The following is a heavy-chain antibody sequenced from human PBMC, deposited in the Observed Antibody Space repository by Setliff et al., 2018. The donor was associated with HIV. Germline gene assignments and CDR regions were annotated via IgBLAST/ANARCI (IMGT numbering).Heavy chain of an antibody. CDR3: VGIYADYSYYLDV. Sequence: SETLFLTCTVSGHTIINGAYYWNWIRQPAGKGLEWIGRAYTSGSTNYNPSLKSRVTISVDTSKNQFSLKLSSVTAADTAMYYCVGIYADYSYYLDVWGKGTTVTVSS. J-gene: IGHJ6*03. CDR2: AYTSGST. CDR1: GHTIINGAYY. V-gene: IGHV4-61*02. D-gene: IGHD4-17*01.